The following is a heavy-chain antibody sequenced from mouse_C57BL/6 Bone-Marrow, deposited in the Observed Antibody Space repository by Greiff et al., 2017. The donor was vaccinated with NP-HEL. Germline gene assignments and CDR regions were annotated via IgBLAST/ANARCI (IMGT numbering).Heavy chain of an antibody. V-gene: IGHV1-81*01. Sequence: QVQLQQSGAELARPGASVKLSCKASGYTFTGYGISWVKQRTGQGLEWIGEIYPRSGNTYYNEKLKGKATLTADKSSSTAYMELRSLTSEDSAVYFCARSQFPLLWYFDVWGTGTTVTVSS. D-gene: IGHD2-12*01. CDR3: ARSQFPLLWYFDV. J-gene: IGHJ1*03. CDR1: GYTFTGYG. CDR2: IYPRSGNT.